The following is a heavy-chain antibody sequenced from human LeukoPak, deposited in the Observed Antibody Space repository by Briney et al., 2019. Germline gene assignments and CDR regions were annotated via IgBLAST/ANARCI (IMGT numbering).Heavy chain of an antibody. V-gene: IGHV4-61*01. D-gene: IGHD4-17*01. Sequence: SETLSLTCTVSGGSVSSGSYYWSWIRQPPGKGLEWIGYIYYSGSTNYNPSLKSRVTISVDTSKNQFSLKLSSVTAADTAVYYCAREGLYGDYVWSLDYWGQGTLVTVSP. CDR3: AREGLYGDYVWSLDY. CDR2: IYYSGST. J-gene: IGHJ4*02. CDR1: GGSVSSGSYY.